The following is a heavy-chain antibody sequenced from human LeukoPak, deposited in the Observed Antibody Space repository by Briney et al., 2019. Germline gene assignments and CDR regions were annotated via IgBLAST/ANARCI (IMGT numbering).Heavy chain of an antibody. CDR2: IYYSGRT. D-gene: IGHD2-15*01. Sequence: PSETLSLTCTVAGGSISSYYWSWIRQPPGKGLEWIGYIYYSGRTNYNPSPKSRVTISVDTSKNQFSLKLSSVTAADTAVYYCARTIRYCSGGSCYLYFDYWGQGTLVTVSS. CDR1: GGSISSYY. CDR3: ARTIRYCSGGSCYLYFDY. V-gene: IGHV4-59*08. J-gene: IGHJ4*02.